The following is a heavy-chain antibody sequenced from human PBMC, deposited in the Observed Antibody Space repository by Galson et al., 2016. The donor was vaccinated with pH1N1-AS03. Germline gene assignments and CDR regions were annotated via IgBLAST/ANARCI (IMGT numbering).Heavy chain of an antibody. CDR2: IHSGGGT. D-gene: IGHD5-24*01. CDR3: ARDLEMPRAH. J-gene: IGHJ4*02. V-gene: IGHV3-53*05. CDR1: GFRVSSDS. Sequence: SLRLSCAASGFRVSSDSMTWVRQAPGKGLEWVSVIHSGGGTCYAGSVKGRFSLSRDKLKNTVDLQMNRLRTEDTAVYYCARDLEMPRAHWGQGTLVTVSS.